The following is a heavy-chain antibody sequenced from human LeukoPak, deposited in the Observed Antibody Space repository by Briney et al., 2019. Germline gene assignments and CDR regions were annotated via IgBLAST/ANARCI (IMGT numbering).Heavy chain of an antibody. CDR3: AKNPGAVTGSDWSDP. CDR1: GFTFSRYA. V-gene: IGHV3-23*01. Sequence: GGSLRLSCAASGFTFSRYAMSWVRQAPEKGLEWVSTVTGSGSSTFYSDSVKGRFTISRDNSKSTLYLQMNSLRAEDTAVYYCAKNPGAVTGSDWSDPWGQGTLVTVSS. J-gene: IGHJ5*02. CDR2: VTGSGSST. D-gene: IGHD6-19*01.